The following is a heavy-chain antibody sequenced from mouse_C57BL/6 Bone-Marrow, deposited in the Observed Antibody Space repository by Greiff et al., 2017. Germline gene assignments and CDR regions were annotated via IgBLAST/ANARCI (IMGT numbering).Heavy chain of an antibody. V-gene: IGHV1-42*01. Sequence: EVQLQQSGPELVKPGASVKISCKASGYSFTGYYMNWVKQSPEKNLEWIGEINPSTGGTTYNQKFKAKATLTVDKSSSTAYMQLKSLTSEDSAVYYCARNLDPMIGGWFAYWGKGALVTVAA. J-gene: IGHJ3*01. D-gene: IGHD2-4*01. CDR3: ARNLDPMIGGWFAY. CDR2: INPSTGGT. CDR1: GYSFTGYY.